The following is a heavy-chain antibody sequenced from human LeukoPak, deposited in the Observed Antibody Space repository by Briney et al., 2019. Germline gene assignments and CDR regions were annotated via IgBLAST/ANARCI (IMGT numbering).Heavy chain of an antibody. Sequence: APVKVSCKASGYTFTGYYMHWVRQAPGQGLEWMGWINPNSGGTNYAQKFQGRVTMTRDTSISTAYMELSRLRSDDTAVYYCARAIWSYCGGDCYSGVYFDYWGQGTLVTVSS. J-gene: IGHJ4*02. CDR3: ARAIWSYCGGDCYSGVYFDY. CDR2: INPNSGGT. V-gene: IGHV1-2*02. CDR1: GYTFTGYY. D-gene: IGHD2-21*01.